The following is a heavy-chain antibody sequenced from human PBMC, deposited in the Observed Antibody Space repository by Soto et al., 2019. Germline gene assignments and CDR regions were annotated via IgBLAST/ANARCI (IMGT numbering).Heavy chain of an antibody. CDR2: IIPIFGTP. V-gene: IGHV1-69*12. Sequence: QVQLVQSGAEVKKPGSSVKVSCKASGGTFSSYAISWVRQAPGQGLEWMGGIIPIFGTPNYAQKLQRRVTITADESTSTAYMELSSLRSDDTAVYYCASSRKDYYYYGMDVWGQGTTVTVSS. D-gene: IGHD6-13*01. J-gene: IGHJ6*02. CDR3: ASSRKDYYYYGMDV. CDR1: GGTFSSYA.